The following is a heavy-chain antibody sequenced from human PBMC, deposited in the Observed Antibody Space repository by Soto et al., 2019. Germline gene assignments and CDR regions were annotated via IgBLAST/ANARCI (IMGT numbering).Heavy chain of an antibody. CDR3: ARERGCSSTSCPRYCSGGSCYPALDY. Sequence: QVQLQQWGAGLLKPSETLPLTCAVYGGSFSGYYWSWIRQPPGKGLEWIGEINHSGSTNYNPSLKSRVTISVDTSKNQFSLKLSSVTAADTAVYYCARERGCSSTSCPRYCSGGSCYPALDYWGQGTLVTVSS. V-gene: IGHV4-34*01. J-gene: IGHJ4*02. CDR2: INHSGST. CDR1: GGSFSGYY. D-gene: IGHD2-15*01.